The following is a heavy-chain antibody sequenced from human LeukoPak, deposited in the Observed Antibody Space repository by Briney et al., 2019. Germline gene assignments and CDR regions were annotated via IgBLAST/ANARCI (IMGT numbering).Heavy chain of an antibody. CDR2: ISSSGSTI. D-gene: IGHD2/OR15-2a*01. J-gene: IGHJ4*02. CDR3: ARDFYDGFALDY. Sequence: PGGSLRLSCAASGFTFSNAWMSWVRQAPGKGLEWVSYISSSGSTIYYADSVKGRFTISRDNAKNSLYLQMNSLRAEDTGVYYCARDFYDGFALDYWGQGTLVTVSS. V-gene: IGHV3-11*04. CDR1: GFTFSNAW.